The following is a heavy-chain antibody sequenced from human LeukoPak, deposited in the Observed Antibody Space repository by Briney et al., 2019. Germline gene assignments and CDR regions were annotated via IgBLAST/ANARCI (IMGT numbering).Heavy chain of an antibody. CDR2: LSGSGGSK. J-gene: IGHJ3*02. Sequence: RGGSLRLSCGVCGFLYSSYAMIGVREAPGKGLEWVSALSGSGGSKYYADSVKGRFTIDRDNSKNTLYLQMNSLRAEDTAVYYCAKVKIQYYDLFDIWGEGTSVTVSS. V-gene: IGHV3-23*01. D-gene: IGHD3-22*01. CDR3: AKVKIQYYDLFDI. CDR1: GFLYSSYA.